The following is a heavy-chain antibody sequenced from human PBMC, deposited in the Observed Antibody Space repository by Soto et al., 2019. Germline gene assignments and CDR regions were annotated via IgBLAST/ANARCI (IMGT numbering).Heavy chain of an antibody. CDR3: ARDRRTAYRDYDPEPFDY. Sequence: GGSLRLSCAASGFTFSSYVMHRVRQAPGKGLDWVAVIWSDGSTKYYADSVMGRFTISRDNSKNTVYLQMNSLRAEDTAVYYCARDRRTAYRDYDPEPFDYWGQGTLVTVSS. J-gene: IGHJ4*02. CDR2: IWSDGSTK. D-gene: IGHD5-12*01. V-gene: IGHV3-33*01. CDR1: GFTFSSYV.